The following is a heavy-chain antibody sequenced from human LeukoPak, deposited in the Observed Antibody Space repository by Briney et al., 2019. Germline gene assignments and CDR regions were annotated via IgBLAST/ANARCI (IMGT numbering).Heavy chain of an antibody. D-gene: IGHD3-22*01. V-gene: IGHV4-59*01. Sequence: SETLSLTCTVSGGSISSYYWSWIRQPPGKGLEWIGSIYYSGSTYYNPSLKSRVTISVDTSKNQFSLKLSSVTAADTAVYYCARDAIYYDSSGYVNWFDPWGQGTLVTVSS. CDR1: GGSISSYY. J-gene: IGHJ5*02. CDR3: ARDAIYYDSSGYVNWFDP. CDR2: IYYSGST.